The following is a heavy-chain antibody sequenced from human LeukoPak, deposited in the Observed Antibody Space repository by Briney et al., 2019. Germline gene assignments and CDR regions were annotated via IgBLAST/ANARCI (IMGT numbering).Heavy chain of an antibody. Sequence: PGGSLRLSCRVSGITLSNYGMSWVRQAPGKGLEWVAGISGSGGSTKYADSVKGRFTNSRDNPKHTLYLQMTSLRAEDTAAYFCAKRGVVIRVILVGFHKEAYYFDSWGQGALVTVSS. CDR2: ISGSGGST. D-gene: IGHD3-22*01. V-gene: IGHV3-23*01. CDR3: AKRGVVIRVILVGFHKEAYYFDS. CDR1: GITLSNYG. J-gene: IGHJ4*02.